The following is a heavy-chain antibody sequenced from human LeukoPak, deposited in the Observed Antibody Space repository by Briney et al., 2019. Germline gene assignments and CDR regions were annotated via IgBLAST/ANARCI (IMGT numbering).Heavy chain of an antibody. CDR2: ISSSSSYI. D-gene: IGHD3-22*01. V-gene: IGHV3-21*01. CDR3: ARDRYYYDSFGYYYGMDV. CDR1: GFTFSSYS. Sequence: GGSLRLSCAASGFTFSSYSMNWVRQAPGKGLEWVSSISSSSSYIYYADSVKGRFTISRDNAKNSLYLQMNSLRAEDTAVYYCARDRYYYDSFGYYYGMDVWGQGTTVTVSS. J-gene: IGHJ6*02.